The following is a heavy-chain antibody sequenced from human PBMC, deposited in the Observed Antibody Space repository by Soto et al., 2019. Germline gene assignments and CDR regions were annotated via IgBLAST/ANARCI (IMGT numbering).Heavy chain of an antibody. Sequence: SETLSLTCTVSGGSIRSTSYYWGWIRQPPGKGLEWIGAIYNGGSTYYNPSLKSRVTISADTSKNQFSLKLSSVTATDTAVYYFARQVHGYCSSPSCHTDYGGKGTLVTVPS. V-gene: IGHV4-39*01. D-gene: IGHD2-2*02. CDR2: IYNGGST. J-gene: IGHJ4*02. CDR1: GGSIRSTSYY. CDR3: ARQVHGYCSSPSCHTDY.